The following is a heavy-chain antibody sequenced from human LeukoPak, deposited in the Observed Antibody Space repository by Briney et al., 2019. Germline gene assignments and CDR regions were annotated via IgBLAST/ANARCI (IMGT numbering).Heavy chain of an antibody. CDR1: GGSISSYY. CDR2: IYTSGST. Sequence: SETLSLTCTASGGSISSYYWSWIRQPAGKGLEWIGRIYTSGSTNYNASLKSRVSMSVDTSKNQFSLKLSSVAAADTAVFYCTRRTRIAAGVYNIDFWGQGTLVTVSS. V-gene: IGHV4-4*07. CDR3: TRRTRIAAGVYNIDF. J-gene: IGHJ4*02. D-gene: IGHD6-25*01.